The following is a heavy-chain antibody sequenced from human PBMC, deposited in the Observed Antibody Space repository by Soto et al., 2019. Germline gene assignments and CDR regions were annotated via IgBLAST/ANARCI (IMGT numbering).Heavy chain of an antibody. CDR1: GYTFTSYG. D-gene: IGHD2-15*01. CDR3: ARDRGSYALDY. Sequence: QVQLVQSGAEVKKPGASVKVSCKASGYTFTSYGICWVRQAPGQGLEWMGWISADNGNTNYAQKLQGRVTMTTDTSTSTVYMELRSLRSDDTAVYYCARDRGSYALDYWGQGTLVTVSS. CDR2: ISADNGNT. V-gene: IGHV1-18*01. J-gene: IGHJ4*02.